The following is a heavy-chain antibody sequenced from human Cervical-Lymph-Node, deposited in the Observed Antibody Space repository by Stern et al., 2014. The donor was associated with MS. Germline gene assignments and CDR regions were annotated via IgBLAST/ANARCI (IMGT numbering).Heavy chain of an antibody. J-gene: IGHJ4*02. CDR3: ARGSEHVYYFDY. V-gene: IGHV4-31*03. CDR2: IYYSGGT. D-gene: IGHD1/OR15-1a*01. CDR1: GCSISSGGYY. Sequence: QVQLQESGPGLVKPSETLSLTCTVSGCSISSGGYYWSWIRQPPGKGLEWIGYIYYSGGTDYIPSLKSRVTISVDTSKNQFSLKLSSVAAADSAVYYCARGSEHVYYFDYWGQGTLVTVSS.